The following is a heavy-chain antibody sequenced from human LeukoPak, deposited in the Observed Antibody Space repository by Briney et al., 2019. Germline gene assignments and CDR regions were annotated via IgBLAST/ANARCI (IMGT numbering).Heavy chain of an antibody. V-gene: IGHV3-48*02. CDR2: ITASGTAM. CDR1: GFTFSSYW. J-gene: IGHJ4*02. CDR3: ASSGSYRFDY. D-gene: IGHD1-26*01. Sequence: GGSLRLSCAASGFTFSSYWMSWVRQAPGKGLEWVSHITASGTAMFYADSAKGRFTISRDNAKNSLYLQMNSLRDEDTAVYYCASSGSYRFDYWGQGTLVTVSS.